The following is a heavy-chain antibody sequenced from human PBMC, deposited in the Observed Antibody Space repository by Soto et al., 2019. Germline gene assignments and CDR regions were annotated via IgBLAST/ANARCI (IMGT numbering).Heavy chain of an antibody. V-gene: IGHV5-10-1*01. CDR3: ARHIAVHQYYSGMDV. J-gene: IGHJ6*02. Sequence: GESLKISCKGSGYTFSNFWISWVRQMPGKGLQWMGRIDPSDSYTNYSPSFQGHVTISVDKSINTAYLQWSSLKASDTAMYYCARHIAVHQYYSGMDVWGQGTTVTVSS. CDR2: IDPSDSYT. D-gene: IGHD6-19*01. CDR1: GYTFSNFW.